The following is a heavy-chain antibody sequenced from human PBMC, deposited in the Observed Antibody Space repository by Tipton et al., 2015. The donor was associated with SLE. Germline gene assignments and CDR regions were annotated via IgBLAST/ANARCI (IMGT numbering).Heavy chain of an antibody. Sequence: LRLSCTVSGGSISSSSYYWGWIRQPPGKGLEWIGSIYYSGSTYYNPSLKSRVTISVDTSKNQFSLKLSSVTAADTAVYYCASAVGPPWWFDPWGQGTLVTVSS. D-gene: IGHD1-26*01. CDR1: GGSISSSSYY. CDR2: IYYSGST. J-gene: IGHJ5*02. V-gene: IGHV4-39*07. CDR3: ASAVGPPWWFDP.